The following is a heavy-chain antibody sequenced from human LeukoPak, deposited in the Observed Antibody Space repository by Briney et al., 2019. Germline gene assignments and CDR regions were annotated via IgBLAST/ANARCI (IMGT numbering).Heavy chain of an antibody. V-gene: IGHV1-24*01. CDR2: FDPEDGET. Sequence: ASVQVSCKVSGYTLTELSMHWVRQAPGKGLEWMGRFDPEDGETIYAQKFQGRVTMTEDTSTNTAYMELSSLRSEDTAVYYCATQQLVRFGLRFQHWGQGTLVTVSS. J-gene: IGHJ1*01. CDR3: ATQQLVRFGLRFQH. CDR1: GYTLTELS. D-gene: IGHD6-13*01.